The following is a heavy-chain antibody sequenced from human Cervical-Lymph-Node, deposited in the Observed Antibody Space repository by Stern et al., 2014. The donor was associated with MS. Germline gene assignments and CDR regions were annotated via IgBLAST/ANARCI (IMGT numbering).Heavy chain of an antibody. CDR2: ISYDGSNK. Sequence: VQLVESGGGVVQPGRSLRLSCAASGFTFSSYGMHWVRQAPGKGLEWVAVISYDGSNKYYADSVKGRFTISRDNSKNTLYLQMNSLRAEDTAVYYCAKDLGLYYYDSSGSFDYWGQGTLVTVSS. V-gene: IGHV3-30*18. CDR1: GFTFSSYG. CDR3: AKDLGLYYYDSSGSFDY. J-gene: IGHJ4*02. D-gene: IGHD3-22*01.